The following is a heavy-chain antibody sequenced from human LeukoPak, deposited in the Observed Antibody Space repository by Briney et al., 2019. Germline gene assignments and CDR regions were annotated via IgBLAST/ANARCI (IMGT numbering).Heavy chain of an antibody. D-gene: IGHD3-10*01. CDR3: ARDGAVVRGLPRRARTFYGMDV. Sequence: GASLRLSCAASGFTFSSYDMHWVRQATGKGLEWVSAIDTAGDTYYPGSVKGRFTISRENAKNSFYLQMNSLRAEDTAVYYCARDGAVVRGLPRRARTFYGMDVWGQGTTVTVSS. V-gene: IGHV3-13*01. CDR1: GFTFSSYD. J-gene: IGHJ6*02. CDR2: IDTAGDT.